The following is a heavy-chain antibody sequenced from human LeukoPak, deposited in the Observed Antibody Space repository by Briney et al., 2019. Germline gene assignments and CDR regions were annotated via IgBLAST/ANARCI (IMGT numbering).Heavy chain of an antibody. CDR1: GFTFSSYS. CDR3: PSGLWIQLWLRQYYFDY. CDR2: ISSSSSYI. J-gene: IGHJ4*02. D-gene: IGHD5-18*01. V-gene: IGHV3-21*01. Sequence: GGSLRLSCAASGFTFSSYSMNWVRQAPGKGLEWVSSISSSSSYIYYADSVKGRFTISRDNAKNSLYLQMNSLRAEGTAVYYCPSGLWIQLWLRQYYFDYWGQGTLVTVSS.